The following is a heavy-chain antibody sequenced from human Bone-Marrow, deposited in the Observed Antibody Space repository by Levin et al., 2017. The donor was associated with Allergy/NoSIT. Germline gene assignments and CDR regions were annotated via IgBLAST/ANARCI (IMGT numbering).Heavy chain of an antibody. Sequence: GESLKISCAASGFTFSSYSMNWVRQAPGKGLEWVSYISSPGTTIYYADSVKGRFTISRDNAKNSLFLQMNSLRDEDTAVYYCARDKYGDYDSDYWGQGTLVTVSS. CDR1: GFTFSSYS. V-gene: IGHV3-48*02. CDR2: ISSPGTTI. J-gene: IGHJ4*02. D-gene: IGHD4-17*01. CDR3: ARDKYGDYDSDY.